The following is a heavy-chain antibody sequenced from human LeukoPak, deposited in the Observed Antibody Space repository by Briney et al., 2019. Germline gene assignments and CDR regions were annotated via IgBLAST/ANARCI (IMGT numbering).Heavy chain of an antibody. CDR2: IYYSGST. V-gene: IGHV4-39*07. D-gene: IGHD1-26*01. Sequence: SETLSLTCTVSGGSISRSSYYWGWIRQPPGKGLEWIGNIYYSGSTYYNPSLKSRVTISVDTSKNQFSLKLSSVTAADTAVYYCARVRGSSGSYEYYHYMDVWGKGTTVTISS. CDR1: GGSISRSSYY. CDR3: ARVRGSSGSYEYYHYMDV. J-gene: IGHJ6*03.